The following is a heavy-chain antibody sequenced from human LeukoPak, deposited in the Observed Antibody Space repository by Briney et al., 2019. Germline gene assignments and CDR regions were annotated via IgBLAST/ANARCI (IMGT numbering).Heavy chain of an antibody. CDR2: IKSKSDGGTT. CDR3: SCYYDSSSYVDY. D-gene: IGHD3-22*01. V-gene: IGHV3-15*01. J-gene: IGHJ4*02. CDR1: GFAFSNGW. Sequence: GGSLRLSCAASGFAFSNGWMTWVRQAPGKGLEWVGRIKSKSDGGTTDYAAPVKGRFAISRDDSRNTLYLQMDRLKTEDTDVYFCSCYYDSSSYVDYWGQGTLVTVSS.